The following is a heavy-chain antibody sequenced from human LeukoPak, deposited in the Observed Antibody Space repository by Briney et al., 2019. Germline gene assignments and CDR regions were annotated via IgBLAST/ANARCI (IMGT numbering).Heavy chain of an antibody. CDR2: ISSTSSSI. V-gene: IGHV3-21*01. D-gene: IGHD3-16*01. Sequence: AGSLRLSCAASGFTFSSYSMNWVRQAPGTGLEWVSSISSTSSSITYTDSVKGRFTISRDNANNSIYLQMDSLRAEDTAVYYCARDPPSRGTRYFDYWGQGTLVTVSS. CDR1: GFTFSSYS. J-gene: IGHJ4*02. CDR3: ARDPPSRGTRYFDY.